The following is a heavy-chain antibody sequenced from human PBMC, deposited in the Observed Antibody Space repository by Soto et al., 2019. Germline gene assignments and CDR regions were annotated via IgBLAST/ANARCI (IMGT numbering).Heavy chain of an antibody. D-gene: IGHD2-2*01. CDR1: GFTFSDYY. V-gene: IGHV3-11*06. CDR3: ARDRTYCSSTSCYAWFDP. Sequence: PVGSLRLSCAASGFTFSDYYMSWIRQAPGKGLEWVSYISSSSSYTNYADSVKGRFTISRDNAKNSLYLQMNSLRAEDTAVYYCARDRTYCSSTSCYAWFDPWGQGTLVTVS. CDR2: ISSSSSYT. J-gene: IGHJ5*02.